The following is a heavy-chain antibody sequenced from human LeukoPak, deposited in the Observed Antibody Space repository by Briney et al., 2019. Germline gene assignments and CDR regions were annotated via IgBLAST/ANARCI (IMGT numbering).Heavy chain of an antibody. D-gene: IGHD3-22*01. Sequence: GALRLSCAASGFIFSSYEMNWVRQAPGKGLEWVSYITGSGTTIYYADSVKGRFTISRDNAKNSLCLQINSLRAEDTAIYYCARRGYSDSSGYDYWGQGTLVTVSS. V-gene: IGHV3-48*03. CDR2: ITGSGTTI. CDR1: GFIFSSYE. CDR3: ARRGYSDSSGYDY. J-gene: IGHJ4*02.